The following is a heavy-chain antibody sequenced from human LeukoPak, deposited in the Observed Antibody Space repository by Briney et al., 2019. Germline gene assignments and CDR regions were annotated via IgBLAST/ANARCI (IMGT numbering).Heavy chain of an antibody. J-gene: IGHJ4*02. D-gene: IGHD2-2*01. CDR3: ARQSVVVVPAAVFDY. V-gene: IGHV4-38-2*01. CDR2: IYHSGST. Sequence: PSETLSLTCAVSGYSISSGYYWGWIRRPPGKGLEWIGSIYHSGSTYYNPSLKSRVTISVDTSKNQFSLKLSSVTAADTAVYYCARQSVVVVPAAVFDYWGQGTLVTVSS. CDR1: GYSISSGYY.